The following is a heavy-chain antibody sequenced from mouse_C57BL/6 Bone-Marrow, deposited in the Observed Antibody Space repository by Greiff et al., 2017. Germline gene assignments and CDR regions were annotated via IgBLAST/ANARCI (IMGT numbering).Heavy chain of an antibody. CDR1: GYTFTSYT. CDR2: INPSSGYN. J-gene: IGHJ3*01. Sequence: QVQLQQSGAELARPGASVKMSCKASGYTFTSYTMHWVKQRPGPGLEWIGYINPSSGYNKSNQKFKDKATLTAAKSSSTAYMQLSSLTSEDSAVYYCARLYYDYDGFAYGGQGTLVTVSA. D-gene: IGHD2-4*01. V-gene: IGHV1-4*01. CDR3: ARLYYDYDGFAY.